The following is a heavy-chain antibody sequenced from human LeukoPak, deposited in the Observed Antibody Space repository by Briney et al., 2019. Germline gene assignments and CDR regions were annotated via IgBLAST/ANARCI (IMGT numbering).Heavy chain of an antibody. J-gene: IGHJ4*02. Sequence: GGSLRLSCAASGFTFSSYWMSWVRQAPGKGLEWVANIRQDGSEKYYVDSVKGRFTISRDNAKNSLYLQMNSLRAEDTAVYYCARRVVVNPVVFDYWGQGTLVTVPS. CDR2: IRQDGSEK. CDR1: GFTFSSYW. V-gene: IGHV3-7*01. CDR3: ARRVVVNPVVFDY. D-gene: IGHD3-22*01.